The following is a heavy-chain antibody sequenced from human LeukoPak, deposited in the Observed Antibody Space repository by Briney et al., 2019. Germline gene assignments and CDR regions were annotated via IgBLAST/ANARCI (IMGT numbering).Heavy chain of an antibody. Sequence: GGSLRLSCAASGFTFSSYGMHWVRQAPGKWMEWVAVISYDGTNQYYADSVKGRFTISRDNSKNTLYLKVNSLRAEDTAVYYCAKQEYGYYFDYWGQGTLVTVSP. CDR1: GFTFSSYG. D-gene: IGHD6-6*01. CDR2: ISYDGTNQ. J-gene: IGHJ4*02. V-gene: IGHV3-30*18. CDR3: AKQEYGYYFDY.